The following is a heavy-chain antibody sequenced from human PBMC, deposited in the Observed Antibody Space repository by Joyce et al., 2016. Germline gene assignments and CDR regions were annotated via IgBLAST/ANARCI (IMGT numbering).Heavy chain of an antibody. CDR3: VREGAFLDAFDI. J-gene: IGHJ3*02. CDR1: EFTFTNHW. D-gene: IGHD3-16*01. Sequence: EVQLVESGGGLVQPGGSLRVSCAASEFTFTNHWLGWGRQAPGNGLEWVANINQDGSEKYYVDSVKGRFTISRDNAKNSLYLQMNTLRAEDTAVYYGVREGAFLDAFDIWGQGTMVAVSS. CDR2: INQDGSEK. V-gene: IGHV3-7*03.